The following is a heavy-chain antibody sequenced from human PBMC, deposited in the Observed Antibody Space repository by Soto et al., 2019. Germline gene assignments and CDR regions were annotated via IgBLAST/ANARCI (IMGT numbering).Heavy chain of an antibody. J-gene: IGHJ6*03. CDR1: GFTFSSYC. D-gene: IGHD3-22*01. CDR3: ARIVTGYCYTDV. V-gene: IGHV3-74*01. CDR2: INSDGSRT. Sequence: EVQLVESGGGLVQPGGSLRLSCAASGFTFSSYCMHWVRQAPGEGLRWVSLINSDGSRTTYADSVKGRITISRDNAKNTVSLQMNSLRAGDTAVYYCARIVTGYCYTDVWGKGTTFTVSS.